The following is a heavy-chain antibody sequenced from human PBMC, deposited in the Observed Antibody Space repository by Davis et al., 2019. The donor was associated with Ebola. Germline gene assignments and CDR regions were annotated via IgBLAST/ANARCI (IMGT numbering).Heavy chain of an antibody. J-gene: IGHJ6*02. V-gene: IGHV3-30*02. CDR2: IRYDGSNK. CDR1: GFTFSSYG. Sequence: GESLKISCAASGFTFSSYGMHWVRQAPGKGLEWVAFIRYDGSNKYYADSVKGRFTISRDSSKNTLHLQMSSLRAEDMAVYYCVKGSGSYFNYYGMDVWGQGTTVTVSS. CDR3: VKGSGSYFNYYGMDV. D-gene: IGHD3-10*01.